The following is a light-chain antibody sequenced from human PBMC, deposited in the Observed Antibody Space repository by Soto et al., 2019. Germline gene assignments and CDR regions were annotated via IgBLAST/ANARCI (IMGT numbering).Light chain of an antibody. Sequence: QSVLTQPASVSGSPGQSIAISCSGTSSDVGGYNSVSWYQQHPGKAPKLMTSDVTNRRSGVSNRFSGSKSGKTASLTISRLQAEGEADYYCSSYASVSTYVFGTGTKVTVL. CDR3: SSYASVSTYV. CDR1: SSDVGGYNS. CDR2: DVT. V-gene: IGLV2-14*03. J-gene: IGLJ1*01.